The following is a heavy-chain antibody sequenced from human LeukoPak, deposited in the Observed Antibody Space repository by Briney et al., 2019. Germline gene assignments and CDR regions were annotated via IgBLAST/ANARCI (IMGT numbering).Heavy chain of an antibody. CDR3: ARADYSHYFDL. CDR1: GGSITTSSYY. CDR2: IYYSGST. D-gene: IGHD3-16*01. J-gene: IGHJ2*01. Sequence: PSETLSLTCTVSGGSITTSSYYWGWIRQPPGKGLEWIGIIYYSGSTYYNPSLKGRVTISVDTSKNQFSLKLSSVTAADTAVYYCARADYSHYFDLWGRGTLVTVSS. V-gene: IGHV4-39*01.